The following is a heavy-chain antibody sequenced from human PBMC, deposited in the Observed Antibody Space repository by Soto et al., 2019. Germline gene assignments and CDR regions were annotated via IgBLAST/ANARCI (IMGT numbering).Heavy chain of an antibody. CDR1: GGSISSGGYY. CDR3: ARRSSGYYYVGY. Sequence: PSETLSLTCTVSGGSISSGGYYRSWIRHHPGHGLEWIGNIYHSGCTYYNPSLKSRVTISVDTSKNQFSLKLSSVTAADTAVYYCARRSSGYYYVGYWGQGTLVTVSS. V-gene: IGHV4-31*03. J-gene: IGHJ4*02. D-gene: IGHD3-22*01. CDR2: IYHSGCT.